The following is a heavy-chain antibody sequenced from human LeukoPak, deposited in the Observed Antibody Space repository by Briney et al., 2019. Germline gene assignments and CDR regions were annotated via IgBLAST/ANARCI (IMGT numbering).Heavy chain of an antibody. V-gene: IGHV4-59*08. Sequence: SETLSLTCTVSGGSIRSHYWIWIRQPPGKGLEWIGHISDSGTTNYNPPLKSRVTISVDTPKNQFSLKLSSVTAADTAVYYCARLVAARRGWFDPWGQGTLVTVSS. J-gene: IGHJ5*02. CDR1: GGSIRSHY. CDR2: ISDSGTT. D-gene: IGHD6-6*01. CDR3: ARLVAARRGWFDP.